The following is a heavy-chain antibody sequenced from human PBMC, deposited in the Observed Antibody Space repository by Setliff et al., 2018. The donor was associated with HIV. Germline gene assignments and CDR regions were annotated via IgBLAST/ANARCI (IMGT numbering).Heavy chain of an antibody. J-gene: IGHJ4*02. D-gene: IGHD3-9*01. CDR3: ARRTGDDWYYFDY. CDR2: INPNSNDI. V-gene: IGHV1-8*01. Sequence: ASVKVSCKASGYTFISYDNNWVRQATGQGREWMGWINPNSNDIAYAQKLQGRVTMTRNTSIATAYMELSNRRSEDTAVYYCARRTGDDWYYFDYWGQGTLVTVSS. CDR1: GYTFISYD.